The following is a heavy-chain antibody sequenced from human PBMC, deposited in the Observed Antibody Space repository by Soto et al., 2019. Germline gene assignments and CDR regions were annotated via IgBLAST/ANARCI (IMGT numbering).Heavy chain of an antibody. CDR2: INHSGST. Sequence: SETLSLTCAVYGGSFSGYYWSWIRQPPGKGLEWIGEINHSGSTNYNPSLKSRVTISVDTSKNQFSLKLSSVTAADTAVYYCARAGQWLVHYYYGMDVWGQGTTVNVSS. D-gene: IGHD6-19*01. CDR1: GGSFSGYY. V-gene: IGHV4-34*01. CDR3: ARAGQWLVHYYYGMDV. J-gene: IGHJ6*02.